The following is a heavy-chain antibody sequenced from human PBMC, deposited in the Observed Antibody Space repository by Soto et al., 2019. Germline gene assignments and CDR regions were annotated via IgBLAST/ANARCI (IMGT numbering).Heavy chain of an antibody. CDR2: ISSSSSYI. J-gene: IGHJ4*02. CDR1: GFTFSSYS. D-gene: IGHD6-13*01. Sequence: GSLRLSCAASGFTFSSYSMNWVRQAPGKGLEWVSSISSSSSYIYYADSVKGRFTISRDNAKNSLYLQMNSLRAEDTAVYYCATSGRVAAAWVIYWGQGTLVTSPQ. V-gene: IGHV3-21*04. CDR3: ATSGRVAAAWVIY.